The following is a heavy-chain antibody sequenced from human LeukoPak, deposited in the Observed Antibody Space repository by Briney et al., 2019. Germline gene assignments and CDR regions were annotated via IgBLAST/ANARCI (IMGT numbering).Heavy chain of an antibody. D-gene: IGHD1-1*01. CDR3: APNLEADYYYYYMDV. J-gene: IGHJ6*03. CDR1: GYTFTGYY. CDR2: INPNSGGT. Sequence: ASVKVSCKASGYTFTGYYMHWVRQAPGQGLEWMGRINPNSGGTNYAQKFQGRVTMTRDTSISTACMELSRLRSDDTAVYYCAPNLEADYYYYYMDVWGKGTTVTVSS. V-gene: IGHV1-2*06.